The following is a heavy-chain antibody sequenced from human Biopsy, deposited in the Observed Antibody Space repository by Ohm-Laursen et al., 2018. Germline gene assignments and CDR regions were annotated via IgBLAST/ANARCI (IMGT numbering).Heavy chain of an antibody. J-gene: IGHJ4*02. CDR3: ARRGSGGRSFDY. Sequence: SETLSLTCIVSGDSINSSYWSWIRQPPGQGLEWIGFISNSGNTNYNPSLKSRVTISVDTSKNQISLKLGSVTAADTAVFYCARRGSGGRSFDYWGQGSLVTVSS. V-gene: IGHV4-59*08. CDR1: GDSINSSY. CDR2: ISNSGNT. D-gene: IGHD2-15*01.